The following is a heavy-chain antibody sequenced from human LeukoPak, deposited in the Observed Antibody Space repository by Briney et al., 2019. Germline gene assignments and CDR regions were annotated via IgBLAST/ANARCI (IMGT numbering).Heavy chain of an antibody. D-gene: IGHD5-24*01. V-gene: IGHV3-23*01. J-gene: IGHJ6*02. CDR3: AKVLQYYYYGMDV. CDR2: ISNSGGST. CDR1: GLTFSSHA. Sequence: GGSLRLSCAASGLTFSSHAMSWVRQAPGKGLEWVSAISNSGGSTYYADSVKGRFTISRDNSKNTLYLQMNSLRAEDTAVYYCAKVLQYYYYGMDVWGQGTTVTVSS.